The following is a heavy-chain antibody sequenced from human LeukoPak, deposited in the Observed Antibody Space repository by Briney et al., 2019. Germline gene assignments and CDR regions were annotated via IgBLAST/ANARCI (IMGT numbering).Heavy chain of an antibody. V-gene: IGHV4-34*01. CDR2: INHSGST. D-gene: IGHD6-19*01. CDR1: GGSFSGYY. J-gene: IGHJ4*02. CDR3: ARLSSGWPYYFDY. Sequence: SETLSLTCAVYGGSFSGYYRSWIRQPPGKGLEWIGEINHSGSTNYNPSLKSRVTISVDTSKNQLSLKLSSVTAADTAVYYCARLSSGWPYYFDYWGQGTLVTVSS.